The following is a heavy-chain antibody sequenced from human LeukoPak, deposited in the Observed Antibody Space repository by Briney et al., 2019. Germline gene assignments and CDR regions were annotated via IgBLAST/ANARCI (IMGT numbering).Heavy chain of an antibody. J-gene: IGHJ4*02. CDR1: GFAVINNY. CDR2: LYSDGTT. Sequence: GGSLRLSCAASGFAVINNYMSWVRQAPGKGLEWVSVLYSDGTTYYLDSVKGRSTISRDNSKNTLSLQMNSLRAEDTAVYYCATASYSGWTASHDYWGQGTLVTVSS. D-gene: IGHD6-25*01. V-gene: IGHV3-66*01. CDR3: ATASYSGWTASHDY.